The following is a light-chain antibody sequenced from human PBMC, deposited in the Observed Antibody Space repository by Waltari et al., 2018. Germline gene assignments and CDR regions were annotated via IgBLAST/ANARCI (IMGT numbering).Light chain of an antibody. V-gene: IGLV4-69*01. CDR3: QTGGHGTWV. CDR1: SGHSSNV. Sequence: QLVLTQSPSASASLGASVKLTCTLSSGHSSNVIAWLPQPPEKGPRYLMRVNSDGRHSRGDGIPDRFSGSSSGAERYLTISSLQSEDEADYYGQTGGHGTWVFGGGTKLTVL. J-gene: IGLJ3*02. CDR2: VNSDGRH.